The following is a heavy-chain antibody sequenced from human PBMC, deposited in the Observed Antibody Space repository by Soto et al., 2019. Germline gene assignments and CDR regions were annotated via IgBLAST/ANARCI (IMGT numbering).Heavy chain of an antibody. J-gene: IGHJ5*02. D-gene: IGHD2-15*01. CDR3: AKDPRGGYCSGGSCYKTDDP. CDR2: ISGSGGST. CDR1: GFTFSSYA. Sequence: GGSLRLSCAASGFTFSSYAMSWVRQAPGKGLEWVSAISGSGGSTYYADSVKGRFTISRDNSKNTLYLQMNSLRAEDTAVYYCAKDPRGGYCSGGSCYKTDDPWGQGTLLTVSS. V-gene: IGHV3-23*01.